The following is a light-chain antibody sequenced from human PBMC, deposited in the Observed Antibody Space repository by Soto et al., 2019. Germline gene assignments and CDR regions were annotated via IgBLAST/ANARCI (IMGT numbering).Light chain of an antibody. J-gene: IGKJ1*01. Sequence: EIVMTQSPATLSVSPGERATLSCRASQSVSINLAWYQQKPGQAPRLLIYGASTRATGIPARFSGSGSGTEFPLTISSLQSEDFAVYYCQQYNNWPRTFGQGTKVEIK. CDR1: QSVSIN. CDR2: GAS. CDR3: QQYNNWPRT. V-gene: IGKV3-15*01.